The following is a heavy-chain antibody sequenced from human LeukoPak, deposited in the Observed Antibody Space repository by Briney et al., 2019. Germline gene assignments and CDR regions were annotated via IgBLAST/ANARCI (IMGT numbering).Heavy chain of an antibody. Sequence: SETLSLTCTVSGGSISSGDYYWSWIRQPPGKGQEWIGYIYYSGSTYYNPSLKSRVTISVDTSKNQFSLKLSSVTAADTAVYYCARDPGYSSGWVFDYWGQGTLVTVSS. D-gene: IGHD6-19*01. CDR3: ARDPGYSSGWVFDY. V-gene: IGHV4-30-4*08. CDR1: GGSISSGDYY. CDR2: IYYSGST. J-gene: IGHJ4*02.